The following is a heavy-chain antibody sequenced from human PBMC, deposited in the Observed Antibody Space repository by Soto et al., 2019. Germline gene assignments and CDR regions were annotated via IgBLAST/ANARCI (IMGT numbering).Heavy chain of an antibody. CDR1: GYTFTACY. V-gene: IGHV1-2*02. CDR2: ISANSRDT. D-gene: IGHD3-10*01. J-gene: IGHJ6*02. Sequence: VSMMVSCKNAGYTFTACYIHWFGQAPGQVLEWIGWISANSRDTNNAQNFQGRVTMTRDASTRTAYMELRRLRSDDTAVYYCASGDHYSYGSRSYYSLPDYGQDDWGQGTT. CDR3: ASGDHYSYGSRSYYSLPDYGQDD.